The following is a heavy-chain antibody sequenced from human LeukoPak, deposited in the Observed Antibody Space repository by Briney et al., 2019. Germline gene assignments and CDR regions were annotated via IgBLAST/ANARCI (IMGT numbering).Heavy chain of an antibody. CDR2: INPSGGST. V-gene: IGHV1-46*01. J-gene: IGHJ4*02. D-gene: IGHD5-24*01. CDR3: ARDTGEMATITG. CDR1: GYTFTSYY. Sequence: ASVKASCKASGYTFTSYYMHWVRQAPGQGLEWMGIINPSGGSTSYAQKFQGRVTMTRDTSTSTVYMELSSLRSEDTAVYYCARDTGEMATITGWGQGTLVTVSS.